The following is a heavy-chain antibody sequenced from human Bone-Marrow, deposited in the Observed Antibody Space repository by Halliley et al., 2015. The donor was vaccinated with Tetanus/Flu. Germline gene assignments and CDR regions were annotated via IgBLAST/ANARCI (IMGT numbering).Heavy chain of an antibody. J-gene: IGHJ4*02. CDR2: IKSESFGGTT. D-gene: IGHD3-16*01. CDR3: GTGLGRYFDS. V-gene: IGHV3-15*07. Sequence: CVRFIKSESFGGTTGYPASVKGRFFISREDSRNMVYLQMNSLRVEDTGVYYCGTGLGRYFDSWGQGVQVNVSS.